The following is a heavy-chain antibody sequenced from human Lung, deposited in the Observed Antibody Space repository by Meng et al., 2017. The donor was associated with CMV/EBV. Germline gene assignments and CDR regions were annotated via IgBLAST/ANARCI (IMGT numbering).Heavy chain of an antibody. Sequence: VXVSXXASGYTFTSYYMHWVRQAPGQGLEWMGIINPSGGSTSYAQKFQGRVTMTRDTSTSTVYMELSSLRSEDTAVYYCARDRERGYSYGIIDYWGQGTLVXVSS. D-gene: IGHD5-18*01. CDR3: ARDRERGYSYGIIDY. CDR2: INPSGGST. V-gene: IGHV1-46*01. CDR1: GYTFTSYY. J-gene: IGHJ4*02.